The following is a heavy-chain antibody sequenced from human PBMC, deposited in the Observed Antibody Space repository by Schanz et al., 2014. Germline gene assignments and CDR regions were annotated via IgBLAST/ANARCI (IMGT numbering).Heavy chain of an antibody. D-gene: IGHD3-16*02. CDR3: ARGNRLQYYDDIWGSYRDPSELDY. J-gene: IGHJ4*02. V-gene: IGHV1-69*04. CDR2: IIPILGIA. Sequence: QVQLVQSGAEVKKPGSSVKVSCKASGGTFSTYTISWVRQAPGQGLEWMGRIIPILGIANYAQKFQGRVTITADKSTFTAYMELSSLRSEDTAVYYCARGNRLQYYDDIWGSYRDPSELDYWGQGTLVTVSS. CDR1: GGTFSTYT.